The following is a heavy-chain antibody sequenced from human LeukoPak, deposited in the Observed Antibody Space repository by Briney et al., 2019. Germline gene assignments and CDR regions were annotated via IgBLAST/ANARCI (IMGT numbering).Heavy chain of an antibody. V-gene: IGHV4-61*02. CDR2: IYTSGST. Sequence: SQTLSLTCTVSGGSISSGSYYWSWIRQPAGKGLEWIGRIYTSGSTNYNPSLKSRVTISVDTSKNQFSLKLSSVTAADTAVYCCAGHPLSIAAAGRVFWGQGTLVTVSS. D-gene: IGHD6-13*01. CDR1: GGSISSGSYY. CDR3: AGHPLSIAAAGRVF. J-gene: IGHJ4*02.